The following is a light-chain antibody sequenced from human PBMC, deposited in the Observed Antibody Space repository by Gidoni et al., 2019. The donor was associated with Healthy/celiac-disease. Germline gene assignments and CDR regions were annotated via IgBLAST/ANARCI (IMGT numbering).Light chain of an antibody. CDR2: AAS. CDR3: QQSYSTPHT. CDR1: PSISSY. J-gene: IGKJ4*01. V-gene: IGKV1-39*01. Sequence: DLQMTQSPSSLSASVVDRVTITCRSSPSISSYLNWYQQKPGKAPKLLIDAASILQSGVPSRFSGSGSGKDFTLTISSLQHEDFATYYCQQSYSTPHTFGGGTKVEIK.